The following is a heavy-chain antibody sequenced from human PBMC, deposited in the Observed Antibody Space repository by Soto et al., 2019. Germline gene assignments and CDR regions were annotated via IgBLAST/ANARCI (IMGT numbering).Heavy chain of an antibody. D-gene: IGHD5-12*01. CDR1: GFTFSSYS. V-gene: IGHV3-21*01. CDR2: ISSSSSYI. CDR3: ARDLGYSGYGTFYY. J-gene: IGHJ4*02. Sequence: PGGSLRLSCAASGFTFSSYSMNWVRQAPGKGLEWVSSISSSSSYIYYADSVKGRFTISRDNAKNSLYLQMNSLRAEDTAVYYCARDLGYSGYGTFYYWGQGTLVTVSS.